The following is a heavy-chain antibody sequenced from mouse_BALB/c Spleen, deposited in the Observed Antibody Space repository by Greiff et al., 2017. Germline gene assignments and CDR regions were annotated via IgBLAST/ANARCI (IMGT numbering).Heavy chain of an antibody. D-gene: IGHD1-1*01. CDR2: IDPENGDT. Sequence: VRLQQSGAELVRSGASVKLSCTASGFNIKDYYMHWVKQRPEQGLEWIGWIDPENGDTEYATKFQGKATMTADTSSNTAYLQLSSLTSEDTAVYYCLYYGSSFFDYWGQGTTLTVSS. CDR1: GFNIKDYY. CDR3: LYYGSSFFDY. J-gene: IGHJ2*01. V-gene: IGHV14-4*02.